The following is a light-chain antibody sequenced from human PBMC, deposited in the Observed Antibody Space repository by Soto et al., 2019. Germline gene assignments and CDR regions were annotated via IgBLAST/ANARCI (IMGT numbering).Light chain of an antibody. J-gene: IGKJ4*01. CDR3: QQRSNRLT. V-gene: IGKV3-11*01. Sequence: EIVLTQSPATLSLTPGERATLSCRASQNVSSYLAWYQQKLGQAPRLLIYDASNRATGIPARFSGSGSGTDFTLTISSLEPEDFAVYYCQQRSNRLTFGGGTKVDIK. CDR2: DAS. CDR1: QNVSSY.